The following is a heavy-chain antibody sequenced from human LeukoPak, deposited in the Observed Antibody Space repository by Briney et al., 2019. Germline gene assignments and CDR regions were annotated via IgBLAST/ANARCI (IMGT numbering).Heavy chain of an antibody. V-gene: IGHV1-8*01. J-gene: IGHJ4*02. CDR1: GYTFTSYD. CDR3: ARASRRAYMAARWSYYFDY. D-gene: IGHD6-6*01. CDR2: MNPNGGNT. Sequence: EASVKDSCKASGYTFTSYDINWVRQATGQGLEWMGWMNPNGGNTGYAQKFQGRVTMTRNTSISTAYMELSSLRSEDTAVYYCARASRRAYMAARWSYYFDYWGQGTLVTVSS.